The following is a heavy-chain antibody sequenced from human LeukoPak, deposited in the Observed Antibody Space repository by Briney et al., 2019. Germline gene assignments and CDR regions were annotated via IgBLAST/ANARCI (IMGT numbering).Heavy chain of an antibody. Sequence: SETLSLTCTVSGGSISSYYWSWIRQPPRKGVEWIGYIYSSGSTKYSPSLKSRVAISLDTSKNDFSLRLSSVTAADTAAYYCARDRGYGGIFDYWGQGTLVTVYS. CDR2: IYSSGST. D-gene: IGHD4-23*01. CDR1: GGSISSYY. J-gene: IGHJ4*02. V-gene: IGHV4-59*13. CDR3: ARDRGYGGIFDY.